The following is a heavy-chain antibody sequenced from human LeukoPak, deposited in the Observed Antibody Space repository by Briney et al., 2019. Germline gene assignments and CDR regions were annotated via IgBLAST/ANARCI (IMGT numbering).Heavy chain of an antibody. CDR2: IYHSGST. CDR1: GYSISSGYY. D-gene: IGHD3-22*01. CDR3: ARDIAGIWVVMTIDY. Sequence: PSETLSLTCAVSGYSISSGYYWGWIRPPPGKGREWIGRIYHSGSTYYNPSLKSRVTISVDTSKNQFSLKLSSVTAADTAVYYCARDIAGIWVVMTIDYWGQGTLVTVSS. V-gene: IGHV4-38-2*02. J-gene: IGHJ4*02.